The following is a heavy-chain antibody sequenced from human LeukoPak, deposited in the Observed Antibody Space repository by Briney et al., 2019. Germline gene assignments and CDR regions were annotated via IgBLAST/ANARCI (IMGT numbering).Heavy chain of an antibody. CDR3: VRVEKYCSTAACSSYDS. CDR2: ITSDGSSR. CDR1: GFDFSHYW. Sequence: GGSLRLSCAASGFDFSHYWMHWVRQAPGKGLVWVSRITSDGSSRIYADSVKGRLTISRDNAKNMLYLEMNSVRAEDTAIYYCVRVEKYCSTAACSSYDSWGQGTLVTVSS. V-gene: IGHV3-74*01. D-gene: IGHD2-8*01. J-gene: IGHJ4*02.